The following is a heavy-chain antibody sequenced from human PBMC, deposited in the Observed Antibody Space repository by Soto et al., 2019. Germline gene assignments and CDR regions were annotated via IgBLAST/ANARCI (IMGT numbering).Heavy chain of an antibody. J-gene: IGHJ6*02. CDR1: GYSFTSYW. D-gene: IGHD2-2*01. CDR3: VVVPAADYYYYGMDV. V-gene: IGHV5-10-1*01. Sequence: PGESLKISCKGSGYSFTSYWISWVRQMPGKGLEWMGRIDPSDSYTNYSPSFQGHVTISADKSISTAYLQWSSLKASDTAMYYCVVVPAADYYYYGMDVWGQATTVTVSS. CDR2: IDPSDSYT.